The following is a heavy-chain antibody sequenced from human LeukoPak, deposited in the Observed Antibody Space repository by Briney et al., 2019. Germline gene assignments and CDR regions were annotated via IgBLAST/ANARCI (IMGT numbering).Heavy chain of an antibody. V-gene: IGHV3-48*03. D-gene: IGHD4/OR15-4a*01. Sequence: GGSLRLSCAASGFSFSSYEINWVRQAPGKGLEWVSYISSSGSTIYYADSVKGRFTISRDNSKNTLYLQMNSLRAEDTAVYYCARRAGAYSHPYDYWGQGTLVTVSS. CDR2: ISSSGSTI. J-gene: IGHJ4*02. CDR3: ARRAGAYSHPYDY. CDR1: GFSFSSYE.